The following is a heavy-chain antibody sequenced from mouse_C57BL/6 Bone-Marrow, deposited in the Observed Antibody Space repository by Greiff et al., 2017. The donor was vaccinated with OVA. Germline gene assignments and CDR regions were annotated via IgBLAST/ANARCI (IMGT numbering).Heavy chain of an antibody. D-gene: IGHD2-2*01. J-gene: IGHJ2*01. V-gene: IGHV2-2*01. CDR2: IWSGGST. Sequence: VKVVESGPGLVQPSQSLSITCTVSGFSLTSYGVHWVRQSPGKGLEWLGVIWSGGSTDYNAAFISRLSISKDNAKSQVFFKMNSLQADDTAIYYCASGGYHDHYFDYWGQGTTLTVSS. CDR3: ASGGYHDHYFDY. CDR1: GFSLTSYG.